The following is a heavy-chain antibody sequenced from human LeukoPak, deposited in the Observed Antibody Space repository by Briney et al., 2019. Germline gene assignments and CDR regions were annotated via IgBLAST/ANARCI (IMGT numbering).Heavy chain of an antibody. CDR2: ISGSGGST. V-gene: IGHV3-23*01. CDR1: GFTFSSYA. J-gene: IGHJ4*02. D-gene: IGHD3-22*01. CDR3: ARTTVLTYYYDSSGYYGLGY. Sequence: GGSLRLSCAASGFTFSSYAMSWVRQAPGKGLEWVSAISGSGGSTYYADSVKGRFTISRDNAKNSLYLQMNSLRAEDTAVYYCARTTVLTYYYDSSGYYGLGYWGQGTLVTVSS.